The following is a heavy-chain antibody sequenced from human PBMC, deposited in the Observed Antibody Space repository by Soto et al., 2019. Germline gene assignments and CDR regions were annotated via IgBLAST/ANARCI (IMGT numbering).Heavy chain of an antibody. CDR2: IYASGSA. CDR1: TGSPSTFY. J-gene: IGHJ5*02. CDR3: ARSAIPRGGWFAP. D-gene: IGHD2-21*02. Sequence: SEPLSPTCTFSTGSPSTFYWNWIRQPAGGKGLEWIGRIYASGSANYNPSLKSRVTMSVDTSKNQVSLKMNSVTAAETAMYFCARSAIPRGGWFAPWGQGTLVTVSS. V-gene: IGHV4-4*07.